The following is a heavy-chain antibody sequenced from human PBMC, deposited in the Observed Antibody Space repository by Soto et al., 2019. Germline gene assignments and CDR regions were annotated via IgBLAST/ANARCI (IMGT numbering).Heavy chain of an antibody. Sequence: GGSLRLSCAASGFTFSSYAMSWVRRAPGKGLEWVSAISGSDGSTYYADSVKGRFTISRDNSKNTLYLQMNSLRAEDTAVYYCAKDRSTVTIKYFDYWGQGTLVTVSS. J-gene: IGHJ4*02. D-gene: IGHD4-17*01. CDR3: AKDRSTVTIKYFDY. CDR1: GFTFSSYA. CDR2: ISGSDGST. V-gene: IGHV3-23*01.